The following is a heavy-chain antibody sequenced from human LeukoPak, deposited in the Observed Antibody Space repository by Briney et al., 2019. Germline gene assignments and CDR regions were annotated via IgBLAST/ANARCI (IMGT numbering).Heavy chain of an antibody. Sequence: PSETLSLTCTVSGGSISSYYWSWLRQPPGKGLEWVGYIYYSGSTNYNPSLKSRVTISVDTSKNQFSLKLSSVTAADTAVYYCARITAIHFLYYFDYWGQGTLVTVSS. D-gene: IGHD2/OR15-2a*01. V-gene: IGHV4-59*01. CDR3: ARITAIHFLYYFDY. CDR1: GGSISSYY. J-gene: IGHJ4*02. CDR2: IYYSGST.